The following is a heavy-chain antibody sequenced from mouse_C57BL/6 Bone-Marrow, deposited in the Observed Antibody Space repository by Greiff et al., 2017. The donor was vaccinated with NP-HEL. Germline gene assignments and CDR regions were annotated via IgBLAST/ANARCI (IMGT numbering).Heavy chain of an antibody. Sequence: VQLQQPGAELVKPGASVKLSCKASGYTFTSYWMHWVKQRPGQGLEWIGMIHPNSGSTNYNEKFKSKATLTVDKYSSTAYMQLSSLTSVDSAVYYCAIRVDYYYDGGGFAYWGQVTLVTVSA. CDR3: AIRVDYYYDGGGFAY. J-gene: IGHJ3*01. V-gene: IGHV1-64*01. D-gene: IGHD2-4*01. CDR1: GYTFTSYW. CDR2: IHPNSGST.